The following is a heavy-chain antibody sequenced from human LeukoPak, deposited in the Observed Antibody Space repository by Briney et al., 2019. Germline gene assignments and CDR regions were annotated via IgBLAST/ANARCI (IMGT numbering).Heavy chain of an antibody. CDR1: RGSINYNFHY. Sequence: SETLSLTCTVSRGSINYNFHYWGWIRQSPGRGLEWIANIHYRGTTYYNPSLKSRLTISVDTSKNQFSLRLTSVTAADTALYYCARDGTTVTHNPYEVGAFDIWGQGTMVTVSS. V-gene: IGHV4-39*02. D-gene: IGHD4-17*01. CDR2: IHYRGTT. CDR3: ARDGTTVTHNPYEVGAFDI. J-gene: IGHJ3*02.